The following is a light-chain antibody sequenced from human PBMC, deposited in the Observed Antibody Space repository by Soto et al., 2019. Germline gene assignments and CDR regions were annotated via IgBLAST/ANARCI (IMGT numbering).Light chain of an antibody. CDR2: GAS. J-gene: IGKJ2*01. V-gene: IGKV3-20*01. CDR3: QQYGSSPYT. Sequence: IVLTQSPGTLSLSPGERATLSCRASQSVTSSYLAWYQQKPDQAPRLLIYGASSRATGIPDRFSGSGSGTDFTLTISRLEPEDFAVYYCQQYGSSPYTFGQGTKLEIK. CDR1: QSVTSSY.